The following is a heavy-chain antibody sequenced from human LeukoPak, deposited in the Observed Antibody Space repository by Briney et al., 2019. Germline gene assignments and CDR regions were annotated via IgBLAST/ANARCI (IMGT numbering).Heavy chain of an antibody. CDR1: GFTFISYA. D-gene: IGHD6-19*01. V-gene: IGHV3-23*01. Sequence: GGSLRLSCAASGFTFISYAMGWVRQAPGKGLGWVSAISGGGGSTYYADSVKGRFTISRDNSKNTLYLQMNSLRAEDTAVYYCAKAYSSGWYGLDYWGQGTLVTVSS. J-gene: IGHJ4*02. CDR3: AKAYSSGWYGLDY. CDR2: ISGGGGST.